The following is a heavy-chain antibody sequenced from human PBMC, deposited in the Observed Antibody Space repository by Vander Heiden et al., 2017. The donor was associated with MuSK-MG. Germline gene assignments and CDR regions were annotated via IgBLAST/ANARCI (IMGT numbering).Heavy chain of an antibody. V-gene: IGHV5-51*01. Sequence: EVQLLQSGAEVKKPGESLRISCTGSGYSLASYRIRWVRQMPGKGLEWMGIIYPGDSETRYSPSFQGQVSISADVSFGTAYLQWSSLKTSDTAMYYCAKMLYDFWSGNAFDIWGQGTMVTVSS. CDR3: AKMLYDFWSGNAFDI. CDR1: GYSLASYR. J-gene: IGHJ3*02. D-gene: IGHD3-3*01. CDR2: IYPGDSET.